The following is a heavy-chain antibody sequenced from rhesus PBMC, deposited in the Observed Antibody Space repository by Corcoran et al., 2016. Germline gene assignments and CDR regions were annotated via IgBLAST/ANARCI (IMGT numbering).Heavy chain of an antibody. Sequence: QLQLQESGPGLVKPSETLSLTCAVSGGSISSNYWSWIRQPPGKGLEWIGRIPGSGGSTDYNPSLKSRVPISTATSKTQFSLKLSSVTAADTAVYYCARDVSYYYDSGYSGYFDYWGQGVLVTVSS. V-gene: IGHV4-173*01. D-gene: IGHD3-28*01. CDR2: IPGSGGST. CDR1: GGSISSNY. CDR3: ARDVSYYYDSGYSGYFDY. J-gene: IGHJ4*01.